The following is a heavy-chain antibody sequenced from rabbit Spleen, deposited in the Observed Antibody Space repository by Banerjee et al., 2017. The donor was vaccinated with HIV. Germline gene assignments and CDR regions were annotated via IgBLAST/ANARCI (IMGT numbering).Heavy chain of an antibody. CDR1: GFSFSSSEY. Sequence: QSLEESGGDLVKPGASLTLTCTASGFSFSSSEYMCWVRQAPGKGLEWIGAIYTGRGGTDYANWVNGRFTISSDNAQYTVDLQINSLTAADTAAYFCARDTGASFSTCGMDLWGPGTLVTVS. D-gene: IGHD7-1*01. J-gene: IGHJ6*01. V-gene: IGHV1S40*01. CDR3: ARDTGASFSTCGMDL. CDR2: IYTGRGGT.